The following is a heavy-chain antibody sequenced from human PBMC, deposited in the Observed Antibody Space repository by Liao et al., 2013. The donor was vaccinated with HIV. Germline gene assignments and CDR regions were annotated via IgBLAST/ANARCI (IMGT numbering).Heavy chain of an antibody. J-gene: IGHJ4*02. Sequence: QVHLQESGPGLVKPSQTLSLTCTVSGDSISSSSWSWIRQPAGKGLEWIGRVYTSGSTNYNPSLKSRVTMSADTSKNQFSLKLTSVTAADTAVYYCARDQNEVRGGFDYWGQGTLVTVSS. V-gene: IGHV4-4*07. D-gene: IGHD3-10*01. CDR3: ARDQNEVRGGFDY. CDR2: VYTSGST. CDR1: GDSISSSS.